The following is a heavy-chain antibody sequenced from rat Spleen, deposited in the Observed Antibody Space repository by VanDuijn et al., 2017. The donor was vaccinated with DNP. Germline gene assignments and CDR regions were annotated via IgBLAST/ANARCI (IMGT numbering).Heavy chain of an antibody. J-gene: IGHJ2*01. D-gene: IGHD5-1*01. CDR3: ARHGAGSSFFDY. CDR2: ISTSGSRT. V-gene: IGHV5-25*01. CDR1: GFTFSNYY. Sequence: EVQLVKSGGGLVQPGRSLKLSCAASGFTFSNYYMAWVRQAPKKGLEWVATISTSGSRTYYPDSVKGRFTISRDNAKSSLYLQMNSLKSEDTATYYCARHGAGSSFFDYWGQGVMVTVSS.